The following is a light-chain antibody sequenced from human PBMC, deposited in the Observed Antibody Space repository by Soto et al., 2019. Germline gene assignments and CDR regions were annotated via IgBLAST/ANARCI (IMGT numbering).Light chain of an antibody. Sequence: EIGLTQSPGTLSLSPGERATLSCRASQSVSSSYLAWYQQKPGHAPRLLIYGASSRATGIPDRFSGSGSGTDFTLTISRLEPEDFAVYYCQQYGSSPWTFGQGTKVEIK. CDR3: QQYGSSPWT. CDR2: GAS. CDR1: QSVSSSY. J-gene: IGKJ1*01. V-gene: IGKV3-20*01.